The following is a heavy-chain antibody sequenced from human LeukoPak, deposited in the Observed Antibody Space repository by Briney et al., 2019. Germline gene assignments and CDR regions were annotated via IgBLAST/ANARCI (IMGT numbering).Heavy chain of an antibody. CDR3: ARVGGGAAAEDYYYYMDV. CDR1: GGSFSGYY. J-gene: IGHJ6*03. D-gene: IGHD6-13*01. CDR2: IYTSGST. V-gene: IGHV4-59*10. Sequence: SETLSLTCAVYGGSFSGYYWSWIRQPAGKGLEWIGRIYTSGSTNYNPSLKSRVTISVDTSKNQFSLKLSSVTAADTAVYYCARVGGGAAAEDYYYYMDVWGKGTTVTISS.